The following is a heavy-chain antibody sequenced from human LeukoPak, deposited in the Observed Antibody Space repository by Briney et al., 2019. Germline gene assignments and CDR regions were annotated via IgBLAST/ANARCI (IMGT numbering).Heavy chain of an antibody. CDR1: GYTFTTYD. Sequence: VASVNVSCTASGYTFTTYDINWVRQAPGQGLEWMGWINPNSGDTGYAKKFQGKVTITRNTSISTAYMGVSSLRSEDAAVYLCARGYSYDYNYWGRGAQVTVSS. J-gene: IGHJ4*02. CDR3: ARGYSYDYNY. CDR2: INPNSGDT. D-gene: IGHD5-18*01. V-gene: IGHV1-8*01.